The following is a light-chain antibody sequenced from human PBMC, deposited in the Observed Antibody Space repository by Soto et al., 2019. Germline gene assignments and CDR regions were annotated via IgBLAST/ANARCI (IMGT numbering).Light chain of an antibody. Sequence: QSALTQPPSASGSPGQSVTISCTGTSSDVGGYNYVSWYQQHPGKAPKLMIYEVSKRPSGVPDRFSGSKSGNTASLTVSGLQAEDEADYDCSSYAGSNYLEVFGGGTQLTVL. CDR1: SSDVGGYNY. V-gene: IGLV2-8*01. CDR2: EVS. J-gene: IGLJ2*01. CDR3: SSYAGSNYLEV.